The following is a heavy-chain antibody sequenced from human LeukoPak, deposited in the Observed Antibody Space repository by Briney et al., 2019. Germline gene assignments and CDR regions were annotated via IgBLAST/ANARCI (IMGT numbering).Heavy chain of an antibody. Sequence: SETLSLTCTVSGGSISSSSYSWGWIRQPPGKGLEWIGSIYYSGSTYYNPSLKGRVTISVDTSKNQFSLKLSSVTAADTAVYYCARRDQLERRSYYYGMDVWGQGTTVTVSS. CDR1: GGSISSSSYS. CDR3: ARRDQLERRSYYYGMDV. D-gene: IGHD1-1*01. J-gene: IGHJ6*02. V-gene: IGHV4-39*01. CDR2: IYYSGST.